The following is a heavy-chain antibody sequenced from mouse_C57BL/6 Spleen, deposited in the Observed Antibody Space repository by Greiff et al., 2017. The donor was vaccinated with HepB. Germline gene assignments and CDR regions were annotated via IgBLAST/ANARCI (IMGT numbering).Heavy chain of an antibody. J-gene: IGHJ2*01. V-gene: IGHV14-3*01. CDR1: GFNTKNTY. Sequence: EVKLVESVAELVRPGASVKLSCTASGFNTKNTYMHWVKQRPEQGLEWIGRIDPANGNTKYAPKFQGKATITADTSANTAYLQLSSLTSEDTAIYYCARYKVSNWDYFDYWGQGTTLTVSS. D-gene: IGHD4-1*02. CDR2: IDPANGNT. CDR3: ARYKVSNWDYFDY.